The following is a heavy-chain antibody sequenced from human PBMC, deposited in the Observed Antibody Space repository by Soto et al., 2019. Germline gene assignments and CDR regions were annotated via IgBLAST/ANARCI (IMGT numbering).Heavy chain of an antibody. Sequence: SETLSLTCTVSAGSLSSSSYYWGWIRQPPGKGLDRIEHISYSGSSTYNPSLESRVTISVDTSKNQFSLRLSSVTTADTAVYYCARAQSWSFYLIDYWGRRTAVTVSS. D-gene: IGHD3-10*01. CDR2: ISYSGSS. CDR3: ARAQSWSFYLIDY. J-gene: IGHJ4*02. CDR1: AGSLSSSSYY. V-gene: IGHV4-39*07.